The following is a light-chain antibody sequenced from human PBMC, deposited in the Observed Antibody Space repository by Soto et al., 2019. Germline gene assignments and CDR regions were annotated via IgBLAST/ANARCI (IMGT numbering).Light chain of an antibody. J-gene: IGKJ2*01. CDR2: WAS. V-gene: IGKV4-1*01. CDR1: QSVFYSSNNKNY. CDR3: QQYYGTPYT. Sequence: DIVMTQSPDSLAVSLGERATINCKSSQSVFYSSNNKNYLAWYQQKPGQPPKLLIYWASTRESGVPDRFSSSGSGTDFTLTISGLQAEDVAVYYCQQYYGTPYTFGQGTKLEIQ.